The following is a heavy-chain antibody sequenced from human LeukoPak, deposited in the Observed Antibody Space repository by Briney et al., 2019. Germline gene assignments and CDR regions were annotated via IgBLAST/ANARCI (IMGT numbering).Heavy chain of an antibody. CDR3: AREANSPTARYWYFDL. D-gene: IGHD2-21*01. CDR2: VYYSGST. Sequence: SETLSLTXTVSGGSVSSYYWSWMRQSPGKGLEWIGYVYYSGSTNYNPALKSRVTISLDTSENQFSLKLSSVTAADTAVYYCAREANSPTARYWYFDLWGPGTQVTVSS. V-gene: IGHV4-59*02. CDR1: GGSVSSYY. J-gene: IGHJ2*01.